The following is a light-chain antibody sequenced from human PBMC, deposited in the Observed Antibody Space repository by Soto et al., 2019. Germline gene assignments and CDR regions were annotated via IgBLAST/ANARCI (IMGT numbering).Light chain of an antibody. Sequence: DIQMTQSPSTLSASVGDRFTITFRASQSISSWLAWYQQKPGKALKLLIYDASSLESGVPSRFSGSGSGTEFTLTISSLQPDDFATYYCQQYNSYWTFGQGTKVDIK. CDR1: QSISSW. J-gene: IGKJ1*01. CDR3: QQYNSYWT. V-gene: IGKV1-5*01. CDR2: DAS.